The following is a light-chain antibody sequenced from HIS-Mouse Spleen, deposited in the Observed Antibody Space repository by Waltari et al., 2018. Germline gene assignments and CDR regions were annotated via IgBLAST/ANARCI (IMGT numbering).Light chain of an antibody. CDR1: SSDVGGYNY. Sequence: QSALTQPRSVSGSPGQSVTISCTGTSSDVGGYNYVSWYQQHPGKAPKLMISDFSKRPSGVPDRFSGSKAGNTASLTISVLQAEDEADYYCCSYAGSYTGVFGTGTKVTVL. CDR2: DFS. J-gene: IGLJ1*01. CDR3: CSYAGSYTGV. V-gene: IGLV2-11*01.